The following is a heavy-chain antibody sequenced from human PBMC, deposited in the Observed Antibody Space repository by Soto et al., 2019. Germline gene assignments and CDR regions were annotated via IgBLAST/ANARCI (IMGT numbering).Heavy chain of an antibody. V-gene: IGHV3-33*01. Sequence: PGGSLRLSCAASGFTFSSYGMHWVRQAPGKGLEWVAVIWYDGSNKYYADSVKGRFTISRDNSKNTLYLQMNSLRAEDTAVYYCASEYCSGGSCYSSFDYWGQGTLVTVSP. CDR1: GFTFSSYG. D-gene: IGHD2-15*01. CDR2: IWYDGSNK. CDR3: ASEYCSGGSCYSSFDY. J-gene: IGHJ4*02.